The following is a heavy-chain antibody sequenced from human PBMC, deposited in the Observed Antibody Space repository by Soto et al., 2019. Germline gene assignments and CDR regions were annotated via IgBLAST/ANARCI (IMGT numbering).Heavy chain of an antibody. J-gene: IGHJ6*02. CDR3: ARGRLLWFGELLAYYYGMDV. V-gene: IGHV4-34*01. Sequence: QVQLQQWGAGLLKPSETLSLTCAVYGGSFSGYYWSWIRQPPGKGLEWIGEINHSGSTNYNPSLKSRVTISVDTSKNQFSLKLSSVTAADTAVYYWARGRLLWFGELLAYYYGMDVWGQGTTVTVSS. CDR1: GGSFSGYY. D-gene: IGHD3-10*01. CDR2: INHSGST.